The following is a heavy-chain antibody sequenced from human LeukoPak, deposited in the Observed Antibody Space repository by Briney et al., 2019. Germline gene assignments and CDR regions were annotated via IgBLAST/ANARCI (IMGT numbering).Heavy chain of an antibody. CDR2: ISGIGGST. J-gene: IGHJ6*02. CDR1: GVTFSSYA. D-gene: IGHD1-14*01. Sequence: PGGSLRLSCAASGVTFSSYAMSWVRQAPGKGLEWGAAISGIGGSTYYAASVKGRFTISRDNSKNTLYLQMNSLRAEDTAVYYCAKGETMYPRINYGMDVWGQGTTVTVSS. CDR3: AKGETMYPRINYGMDV. V-gene: IGHV3-23*01.